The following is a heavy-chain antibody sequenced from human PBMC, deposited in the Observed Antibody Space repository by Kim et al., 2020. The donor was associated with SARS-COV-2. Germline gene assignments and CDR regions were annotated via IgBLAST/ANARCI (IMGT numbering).Heavy chain of an antibody. CDR3: ARRIAAAGTPIGY. D-gene: IGHD6-13*01. CDR2: MNPNSGIT. CDR1: GYIFTSYD. Sequence: ASVKVSCKASGYIFTSYDINWVRQATGQGLEWMGWMNPNSGITGYAQKFQGRVTMTRNTSITTAYMELSSLRSEDTAVYYCARRIAAAGTPIGYWGQGTLVTVSS. V-gene: IGHV1-8*01. J-gene: IGHJ4*02.